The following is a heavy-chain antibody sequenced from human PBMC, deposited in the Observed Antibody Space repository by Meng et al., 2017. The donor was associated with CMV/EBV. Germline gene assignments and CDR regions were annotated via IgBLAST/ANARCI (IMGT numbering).Heavy chain of an antibody. J-gene: IGHJ4*02. CDR3: ARGYCSSTSCPNYFDY. CDR1: GGSISSYY. CDR2: IYYSGST. D-gene: IGHD2-2*01. V-gene: IGHV4-59*12. Sequence: SETLSLTCTVSGGSISSYYWSWIRQPPGKGLEWIGYIYYSGSTNYNPSLKSRVTISVDTSKNQFSLKLSSVTAADTAVYYCARGYCSSTSCPNYFDYWGQGTLVTVSS.